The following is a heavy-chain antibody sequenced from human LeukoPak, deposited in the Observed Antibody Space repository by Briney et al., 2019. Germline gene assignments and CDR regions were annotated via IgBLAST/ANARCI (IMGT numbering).Heavy chain of an antibody. V-gene: IGHV3-23*01. CDR1: GFTFSSYA. CDR3: AKEPDYGDYFDY. J-gene: IGHJ4*02. Sequence: GGSLRLSCAASGFTFSSYAMSWVRQAQGKGLKWVSAISGSGGSTYYADSVKGRFTISRDNSKNTLYLQMNSLRAEDTAVYYCAKEPDYGDYFDYWGQGTLVTVSS. D-gene: IGHD4-17*01. CDR2: ISGSGGST.